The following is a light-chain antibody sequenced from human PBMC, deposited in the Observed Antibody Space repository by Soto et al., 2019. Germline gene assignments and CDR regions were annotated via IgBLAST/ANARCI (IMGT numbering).Light chain of an antibody. CDR2: DVS. CDR3: SSYTSSSDV. V-gene: IGLV2-14*03. J-gene: IGLJ1*01. Sequence: QSALTQPASVSRSPGHSITISCTGTSSDVGGYNYVSWYQQHPGKAPKLMIYDVSNRPSGVSNRFSGSKSGNTASLTISGLQAEDEADYYCSSYTSSSDVFGTGTKVTVL. CDR1: SSDVGGYNY.